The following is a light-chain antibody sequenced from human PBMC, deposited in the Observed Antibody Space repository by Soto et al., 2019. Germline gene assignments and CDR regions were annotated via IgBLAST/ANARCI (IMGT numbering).Light chain of an antibody. V-gene: IGKV3-15*01. CDR3: QQYNNWPPIT. CDR1: LSVSSY. Sequence: VVLTQSPATLSLSPGERATLSCRASLSVSSYLAWYQQKPGQAPRLLIYGASTRATGIPARFSGSGSGTEFTLTISSLQSEDFAVYYCQQYNNWPPITFGQGTRLEIK. CDR2: GAS. J-gene: IGKJ5*01.